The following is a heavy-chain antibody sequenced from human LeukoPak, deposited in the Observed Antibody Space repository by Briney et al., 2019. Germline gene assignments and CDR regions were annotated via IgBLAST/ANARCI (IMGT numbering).Heavy chain of an antibody. CDR3: ARGGRTKIIDY. CDR2: INHSGST. Sequence: SETLSLTCAVYGGSFSGYYWSWIRQPPGKGLEWIGEINHSGSTNYNPSLKSRVTISVDTSKNQFSLKLSSVTAADTAVYYCARGGRTKIIDYWGQGTLATVSS. CDR1: GGSFSGYY. V-gene: IGHV4-34*01. J-gene: IGHJ4*02.